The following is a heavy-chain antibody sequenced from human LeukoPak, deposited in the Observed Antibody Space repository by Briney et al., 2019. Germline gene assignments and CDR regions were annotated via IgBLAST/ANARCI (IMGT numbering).Heavy chain of an antibody. D-gene: IGHD1-1*01. CDR1: GYTITGYY. Sequence: ASVKDSCKAFGYTITGYYIHWVGQAPGQGREWMGWINPNNGGTNSAQKFQGRVTMTRDTSIGTAYMELNRLTYDDTAVYYCGRDRRWSQGNFDYWGQGTLVTVSS. J-gene: IGHJ4*02. CDR3: GRDRRWSQGNFDY. CDR2: INPNNGGT. V-gene: IGHV1-2*02.